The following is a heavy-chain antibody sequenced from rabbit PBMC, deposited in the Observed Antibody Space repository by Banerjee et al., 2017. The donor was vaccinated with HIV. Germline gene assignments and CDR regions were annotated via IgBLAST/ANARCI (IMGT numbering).Heavy chain of an antibody. CDR1: GFSFSNKYV. Sequence: QEQLEESGGDLVKPEGSLTLTCTASGFSFSNKYVMCWVRQAPGKGLEWIACINTSSGNTVYASWAKGRFTISKTSSTTVDLKMTSLTVADTATYLCAGSLVDNANLWGPGTLVTVS. D-gene: IGHD1-1*01. CDR3: AGSLVDNANL. J-gene: IGHJ4*01. V-gene: IGHV1S45*01. CDR2: INTSSGNT.